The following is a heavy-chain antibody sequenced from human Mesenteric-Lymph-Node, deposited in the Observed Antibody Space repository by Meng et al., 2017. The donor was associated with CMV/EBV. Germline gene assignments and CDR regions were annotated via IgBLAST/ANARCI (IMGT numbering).Heavy chain of an antibody. CDR1: GYTFTAYY. CDR2: INPNSGGT. V-gene: IGHV1-2*02. Sequence: ASVKVSCKASGYTFTAYYIHWVRQAPGEGLEWMGRINPNSGGTDYAQKFPGRITMTRDTSISTAYMELSRLRSDDTAVYYCGRDLRFLGRSNGMDVWGQGTTVTVSS. D-gene: IGHD3-3*01. CDR3: GRDLRFLGRSNGMDV. J-gene: IGHJ6*02.